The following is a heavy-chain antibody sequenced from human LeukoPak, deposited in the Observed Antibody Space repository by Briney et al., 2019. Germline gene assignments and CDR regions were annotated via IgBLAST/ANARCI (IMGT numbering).Heavy chain of an antibody. Sequence: PSETLSLTCTVSGGSISSSSYYWGWIRQPPGKGLEWIGSIYYSGSTYYNPSLKSRVTISVDTSKNQFSLKLSSVTAADTAVYYCARQDIVVVTAIDYWGQGTLVTVS. CDR2: IYYSGST. D-gene: IGHD2-21*02. V-gene: IGHV4-39*01. J-gene: IGHJ4*02. CDR3: ARQDIVVVTAIDY. CDR1: GGSISSSSYY.